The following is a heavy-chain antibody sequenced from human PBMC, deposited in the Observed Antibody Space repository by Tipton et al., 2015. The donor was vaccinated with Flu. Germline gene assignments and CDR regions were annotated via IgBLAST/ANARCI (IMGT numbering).Heavy chain of an antibody. CDR3: ARRNYSNYVSEPKSWFDP. D-gene: IGHD4-11*01. J-gene: IGHJ5*02. CDR1: SGSVSSGSHY. V-gene: IGHV4-39*07. Sequence: TLSLTCTVSSGSVSSGSHYWGWIRQPPGKGLEWIGNIHRTGSTHSNPSLRSRLIISVDTSKNQFSLRLTSATAADTAVYYRARRNYSNYVSEPKSWFDPWGQGALVTVSS. CDR2: IHRTGST.